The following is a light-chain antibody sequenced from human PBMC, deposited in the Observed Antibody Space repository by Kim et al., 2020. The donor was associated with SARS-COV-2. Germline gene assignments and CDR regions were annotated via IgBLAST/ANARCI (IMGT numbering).Light chain of an antibody. CDR3: QQYGSSPNT. CDR1: QSVSSSY. J-gene: IGKJ4*01. V-gene: IGKV3-20*01. Sequence: APGERATLSCRASQSVSSSYLAWYQQKPGQAPRLLIYGASSRATGMPDRFSGSGSGTDFTLTISRLEPEDFAVYYCQQYGSSPNTFGGGTKVDIK. CDR2: GAS.